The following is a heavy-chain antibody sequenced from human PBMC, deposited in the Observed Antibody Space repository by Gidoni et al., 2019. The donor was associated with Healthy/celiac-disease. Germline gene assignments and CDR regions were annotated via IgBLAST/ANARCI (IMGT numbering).Heavy chain of an antibody. Sequence: QPAGKGLEWIGRIYTSGSTNYNPSPKSRVTMSVDTSKNQFSLKLSSVTAADTAVYYCARMDYRVFDYWGQGTLVTVSS. D-gene: IGHD3-16*02. J-gene: IGHJ4*02. CDR2: IYTSGST. CDR3: ARMDYRVFDY. V-gene: IGHV4-4*07.